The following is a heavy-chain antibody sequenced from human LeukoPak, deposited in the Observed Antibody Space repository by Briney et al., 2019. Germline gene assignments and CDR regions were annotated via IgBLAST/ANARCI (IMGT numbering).Heavy chain of an antibody. CDR2: INPSGGST. CDR3: ARDRGPYYYGSGTYDY. Sequence: ASVKVSCKASGYTFTSYYMHWVRQAPGQGLEGMGIINPSGGSTSYAQKFQGRVTMTRDTSTSTVYMELSSLRSEDTAVYYCARDRGPYYYGSGTYDYWGQGTLVTVSS. V-gene: IGHV1-46*01. J-gene: IGHJ4*02. CDR1: GYTFTSYY. D-gene: IGHD3-10*01.